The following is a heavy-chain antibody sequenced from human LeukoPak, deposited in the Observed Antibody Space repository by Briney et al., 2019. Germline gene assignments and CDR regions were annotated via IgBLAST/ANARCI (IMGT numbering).Heavy chain of an antibody. CDR3: TRHGGRDYYDSSEDAFAV. J-gene: IGHJ3*01. Sequence: PGGSLRLSCAASGFTFSGSAMHWVRQASGKGLEWVGRIRSKAHSYATAYAPSVKGRVTISRDDSKNTAYLQMNRLKTEDTAVYYCTRHGGRDYYDSSEDAFAVWGQGTMVIVSS. V-gene: IGHV3-73*01. CDR1: GFTFSGSA. D-gene: IGHD3-22*01. CDR2: IRSKAHSYAT.